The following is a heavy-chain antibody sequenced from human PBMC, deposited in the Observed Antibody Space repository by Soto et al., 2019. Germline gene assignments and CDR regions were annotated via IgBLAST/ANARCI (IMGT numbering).Heavy chain of an antibody. CDR1: GFTFSSYS. CDR3: ARGSLRVGGYVVHYYGMDV. V-gene: IGHV3-48*02. D-gene: IGHD5-12*01. J-gene: IGHJ6*02. CDR2: ISSSGSTI. Sequence: EVQLVESGGGLVQPGGSLRLSCAASGFTFSSYSMNWVRQAPGKGLEWVSYISSSGSTIYYADSVKGRFTISRDNAKNSLYLKMNSLSDEDTTVYYCARGSLRVGGYVVHYYGMDVWGQGTTVTVSS.